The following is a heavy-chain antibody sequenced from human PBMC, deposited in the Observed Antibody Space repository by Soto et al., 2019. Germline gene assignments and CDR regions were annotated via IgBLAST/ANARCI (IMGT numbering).Heavy chain of an antibody. CDR2: MNPNSGNT. Sequence: ASVKVSCKASGYTFTSYDINWVRQATGQGLEWMGWMNPNSGNTGYAQKFQGRVTMTRNTSISTAYMELSSLRSEDTAVYYCARVYSSSWYWNYYYSYYMDCWGKGTMVTVSS. CDR1: GYTFTSYD. CDR3: ARVYSSSWYWNYYYSYYMDC. D-gene: IGHD6-13*01. J-gene: IGHJ6*03. V-gene: IGHV1-8*01.